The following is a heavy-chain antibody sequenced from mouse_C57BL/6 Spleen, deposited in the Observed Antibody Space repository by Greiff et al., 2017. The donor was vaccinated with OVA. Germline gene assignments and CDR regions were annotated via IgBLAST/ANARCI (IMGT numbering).Heavy chain of an antibody. CDR1: GYAFSSSW. CDR3: ARGGIWWDY. V-gene: IGHV1-82*01. D-gene: IGHD1-1*02. CDR2: IYPGDGDT. Sequence: QVQLKESGPELVKPGASVKISCKASGYAFSSSWMNWVKQRPGKGLEWIGRIYPGDGDTNYNGKFKGKATLTADKSSSTAYMQLSSLTSEDSAVYFCARGGIWWDYWGQGTSVTVSS. J-gene: IGHJ4*01.